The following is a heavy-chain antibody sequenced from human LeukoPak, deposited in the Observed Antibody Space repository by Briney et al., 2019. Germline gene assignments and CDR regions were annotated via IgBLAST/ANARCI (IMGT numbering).Heavy chain of an antibody. CDR3: AKGDWEVPLFPDY. J-gene: IGHJ4*02. V-gene: IGHV1-2*02. Sequence: ASVKVSCKASGYTFTSYYIHWVRQAPGQGLEWMGWINPNSGGTNYAQKFQGRVTMTRDTSISTAYMELSKLISDDTAMYYCAKGDWEVPLFPDYWGQGTLVTVSS. CDR1: GYTFTSYY. CDR2: INPNSGGT. D-gene: IGHD1-26*01.